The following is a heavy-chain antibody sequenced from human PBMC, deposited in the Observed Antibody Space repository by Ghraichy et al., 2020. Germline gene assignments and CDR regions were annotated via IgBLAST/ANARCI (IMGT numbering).Heavy chain of an antibody. CDR2: ISNNGTTI. J-gene: IGHJ6*02. V-gene: IGHV3-48*02. D-gene: IGHD2-8*01. CDR3: AIDEGVNHTRPYSFAMDV. CDR1: GFTFSNYM. Sequence: GESLNISCAASGFTFSNYMMNWVRQAPGKGLEWVSNISNNGTTIYYADSVKGRFTISRDNAKNSVYLQMNSLRDEDTAVYYCAIDEGVNHTRPYSFAMDVWGQGTTVTVSS.